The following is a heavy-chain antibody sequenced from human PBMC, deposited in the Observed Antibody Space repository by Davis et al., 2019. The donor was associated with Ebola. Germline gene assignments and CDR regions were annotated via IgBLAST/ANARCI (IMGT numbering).Heavy chain of an antibody. V-gene: IGHV1-45*02. CDR3: ASGRGKGGYFDY. CDR2: ITPFNGNT. D-gene: IGHD3-16*01. CDR1: GYTFTYRY. J-gene: IGHJ4*02. Sequence: SAQVSCKASGYTFTYRYLHWVRQAPRQALEWMGWITPFNGNTNYAQKFQDRVTITRDRSMSTAYMELSSLRSEDTAMYYCASGRGKGGYFDYWGQGTLVTVSS.